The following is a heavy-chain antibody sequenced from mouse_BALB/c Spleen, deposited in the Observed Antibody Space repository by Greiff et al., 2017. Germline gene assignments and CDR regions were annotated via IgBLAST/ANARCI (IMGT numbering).Heavy chain of an antibody. V-gene: IGHV1-7*01. D-gene: IGHD3-3*01. CDR2: INPSTGYT. CDR3: ARGGQFAY. J-gene: IGHJ3*01. CDR1: GYTFTSYW. Sequence: QVQLKQSGAELAKPGASVKMSCKASGYTFTSYWMHWVKQRPGQGLEWIGYINPSTGYTEYNQKFKDKATLTADKSSSTAYMQLSSLTSEDSAVYYCARGGQFAYWGQGTLVTVSA.